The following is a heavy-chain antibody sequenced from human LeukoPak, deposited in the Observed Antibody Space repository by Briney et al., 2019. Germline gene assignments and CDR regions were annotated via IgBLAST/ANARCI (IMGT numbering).Heavy chain of an antibody. J-gene: IGHJ4*02. CDR1: GGSFSGYY. D-gene: IGHD4-17*01. Sequence: SETLSLTCAVYGGSFSGYYWSWIRQPPGKGLEWIGEINHSGSTNYNPSLKSRVTISVDTSKNQFSLKLSSVTAAGTAVYYCARGDDYGDWYFDYWGQGTLVTVSS. CDR3: ARGDDYGDWYFDY. CDR2: INHSGST. V-gene: IGHV4-34*01.